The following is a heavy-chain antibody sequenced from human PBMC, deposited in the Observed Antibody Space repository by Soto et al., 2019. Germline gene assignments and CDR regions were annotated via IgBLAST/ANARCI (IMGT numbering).Heavy chain of an antibody. J-gene: IGHJ5*02. CDR2: ISDRGTA. CDR1: GGSINSGGYY. CDR3: ARGRTFYAA. V-gene: IGHV4-31*03. D-gene: IGHD2-2*01. Sequence: SGTLSLTCSVSGGSINSGGYYWSWISQHPGKGLEWIGSISDRGTAYYNPSLRRRIFISIHTSKNQFSLKVRSVTAADEAVFYCARGRTFYAAWGQGTLVTVSS.